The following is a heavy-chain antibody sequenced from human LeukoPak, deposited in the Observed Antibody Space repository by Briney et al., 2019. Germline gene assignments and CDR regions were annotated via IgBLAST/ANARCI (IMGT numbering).Heavy chain of an antibody. D-gene: IGHD6-13*01. J-gene: IGHJ5*02. CDR3: ANARTAEAGNVDT. CDR1: GFTFSSYA. V-gene: IGHV3-23*01. CDR2: ISGTGDTT. Sequence: GGSLRLSCAASGFTFSSYAMSWVRQAPGKGLEWVSAISGTGDTTYYADSVKGRFTISRDNSKNTLYLQMNSLRAEDTAVFYCANARTAEAGNVDTWGQGPLVPVSS.